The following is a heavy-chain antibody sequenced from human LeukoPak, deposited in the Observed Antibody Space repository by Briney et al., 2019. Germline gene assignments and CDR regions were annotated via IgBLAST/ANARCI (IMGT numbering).Heavy chain of an antibody. CDR3: VKGSYYESSGHYYFDY. CDR2: IYDGAGDT. D-gene: IGHD3-22*01. CDR1: GFAVSSNF. V-gene: IGHV3-53*01. J-gene: IGHJ4*02. Sequence: GGSLRLSCAISGFAVSSNFMSWVRQAPGKGLEWVSLIYDGAGDTYYADSVKGRFTISRDNSKNTLYLQMDSLRAEDTAVNYCVKGSYYESSGHYYFDYWGQGTLVTVSS.